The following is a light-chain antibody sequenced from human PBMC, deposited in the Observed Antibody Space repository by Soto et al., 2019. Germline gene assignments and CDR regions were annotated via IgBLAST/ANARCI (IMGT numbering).Light chain of an antibody. CDR2: DTS. Sequence: QTVVTQEPSLTVSPGGTVTVTCASSTGAVTPNSFANWFQQKPGQAPRALIYDTSAKLSWTPARFSGSVLGDKAALILSGVQPEDEADYYCLLYYGGSWVFGGGTKVTVL. CDR1: TGAVTPNSF. V-gene: IGLV7-43*01. CDR3: LLYYGGSWV. J-gene: IGLJ3*02.